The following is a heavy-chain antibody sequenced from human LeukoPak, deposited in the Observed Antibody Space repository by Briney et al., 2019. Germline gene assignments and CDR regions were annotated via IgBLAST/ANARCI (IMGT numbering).Heavy chain of an antibody. V-gene: IGHV4-31*03. CDR2: IYHSGST. J-gene: IGHJ4*02. D-gene: IGHD1-26*01. CDR1: GGSISSGGYY. Sequence: PSETLSLTCSVSGGSISSGGYYWSWIRQHPGKGLEWIGNIYHSGSTYYNPLHNSRVSISVDTSKNQFSLNVSSVNAADAAVYYCARVVGPGSSIDFWGQGALVTVSS. CDR3: ARVVGPGSSIDF.